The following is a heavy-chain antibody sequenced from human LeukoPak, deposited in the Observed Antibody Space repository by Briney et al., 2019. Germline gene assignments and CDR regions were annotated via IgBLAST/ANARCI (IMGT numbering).Heavy chain of an antibody. V-gene: IGHV3-11*04. CDR3: ARSPISAAGTGPLYFQH. J-gene: IGHJ1*01. D-gene: IGHD6-13*01. CDR1: GFTFSDYY. CDR2: ISSSGSTI. Sequence: NPGGSLRLSCAASGFTFSDYYMSWIRQAPGKGLEWVSYISSSGSTIYYADSVNGRFTISRDNAKNSLYLQMNSLRAEDTAVYYCARSPISAAGTGPLYFQHWGEGTGVSVSS.